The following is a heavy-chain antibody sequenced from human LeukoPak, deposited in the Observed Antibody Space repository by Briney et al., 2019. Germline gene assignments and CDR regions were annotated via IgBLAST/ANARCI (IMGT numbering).Heavy chain of an antibody. CDR3: ARDKVGDYYYYGMDV. J-gene: IGHJ6*02. CDR2: IYSGGST. V-gene: IGHV3-66*01. CDR1: GFTVSSNY. D-gene: IGHD3-10*01. Sequence: PGGSLRLSCAASGFTVSSNYMSWVHQAPGKGLEWVSVIYSGGSTYYADSVKGRFTISRDNSKNTLYLQMNSLRAEDTAVYYCARDKVGDYYYYGMDVWGQGTTVTVSS.